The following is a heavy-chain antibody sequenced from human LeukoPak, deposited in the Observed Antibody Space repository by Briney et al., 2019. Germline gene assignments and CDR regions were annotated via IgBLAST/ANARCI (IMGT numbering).Heavy chain of an antibody. Sequence: GGSLRLSCAASGFTFSSYAVHWVRQAPGKGLEWVAVISYDGSNKYYADSVKGRFTISRDNSKNTLYLQMNSLRAEDTAVYYCAKDLKYSSDYWGQGTLVTVSS. J-gene: IGHJ4*02. CDR2: ISYDGSNK. CDR1: GFTFSSYA. D-gene: IGHD6-6*01. CDR3: AKDLKYSSDY. V-gene: IGHV3-30-3*01.